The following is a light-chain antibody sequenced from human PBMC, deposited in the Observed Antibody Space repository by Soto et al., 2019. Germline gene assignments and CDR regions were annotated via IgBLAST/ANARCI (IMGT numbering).Light chain of an antibody. J-gene: IGLJ1*01. V-gene: IGLV2-23*02. CDR3: CSYAGSSTLYV. CDR1: SSDIGTYNL. CDR2: EVN. Sequence: QSVLTQPASVSGSPGQSITISCTGTSSDIGTYNLVSWYQQHPGKAPKLMIYEVNKRPSGVSDRFSGSKSGNTASLTISGLQAEDEADYYCCSYAGSSTLYVFGTGTKDTVL.